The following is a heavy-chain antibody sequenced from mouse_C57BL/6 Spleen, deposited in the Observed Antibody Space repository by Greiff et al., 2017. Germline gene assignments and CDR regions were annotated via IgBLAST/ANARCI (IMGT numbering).Heavy chain of an antibody. CDR2: IHPNSGST. CDR1: GYTFTSYW. J-gene: IGHJ4*01. D-gene: IGHD2-4*01. CDR3: AREGNYYDYDVGDY. Sequence: QVQLQQPGAELVKPGASVKLSCKASGYTFTSYWMHWVKQRPGQGLEWIGMIHPNSGSTNYNEKFKSKATLTVDKSSSTAYMQLSSLTSEDSAVYYCAREGNYYDYDVGDYWGQGTSVTVSS. V-gene: IGHV1-64*01.